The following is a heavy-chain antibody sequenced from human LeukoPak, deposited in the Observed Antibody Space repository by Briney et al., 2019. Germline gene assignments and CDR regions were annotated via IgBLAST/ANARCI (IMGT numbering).Heavy chain of an antibody. Sequence: GASVKVSCKASGYTFTGYYMHWVRQAPGQGLEWMGWINPNSGGTNYAQKFQGRVTMTRDTSISTAYMELSRLRSDDTAVYYCARDPMGFKGVEAFDIWGQGTMVTVSS. V-gene: IGHV1-2*02. CDR2: INPNSGGT. CDR1: GYTFTGYY. D-gene: IGHD3-3*01. J-gene: IGHJ3*02. CDR3: ARDPMGFKGVEAFDI.